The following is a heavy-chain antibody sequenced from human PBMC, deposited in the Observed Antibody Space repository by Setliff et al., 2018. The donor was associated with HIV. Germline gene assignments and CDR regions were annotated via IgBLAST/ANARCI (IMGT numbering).Heavy chain of an antibody. Sequence: ASVKVSCKASGYTFTSYGISWVRQAPGQGLEWMGWISAYNGNTNYAQKLQGRVTMTTDTSTSTAYMELRSLGSDDTAVYYCARGFPTVWFGDHGELDYWGQGTLVTVSS. V-gene: IGHV1-18*01. CDR1: GYTFTSYG. D-gene: IGHD3-10*01. CDR3: ARGFPTVWFGDHGELDY. CDR2: ISAYNGNT. J-gene: IGHJ4*02.